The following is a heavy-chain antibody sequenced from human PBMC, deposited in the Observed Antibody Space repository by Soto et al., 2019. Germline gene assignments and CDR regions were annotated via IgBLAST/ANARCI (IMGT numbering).Heavy chain of an antibody. V-gene: IGHV3-53*04. J-gene: IGHJ6*04. D-gene: IGHD3-10*01. CDR2: IYSGGDT. CDR3: ARKTDSIPSGGDV. CDR1: GFAVRHNY. Sequence: EVQLVESGGGLVQPGGSLRLSCTASGFAVRHNYMTWVRQAPGKGLEWVSLIYSGGDTAYADSVKGRFTISRHTSQNTLYLQTDSLRAADTAVYYCARKTDSIPSGGDVWGKGTGVIVSS.